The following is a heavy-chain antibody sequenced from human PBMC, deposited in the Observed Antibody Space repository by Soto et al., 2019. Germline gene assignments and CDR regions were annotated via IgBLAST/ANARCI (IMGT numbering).Heavy chain of an antibody. CDR3: DRKGYSGNFAMDV. J-gene: IGHJ6*02. CDR2: ISGHNGKA. Sequence: QVQLVQSGAEVKEPGASVTVSCKASGYTFKSYDVMWVRKAPGQGLEWMGRISGHNGKADYAENLQDRVIMTTDTSTATASIDLRGLRSDDTAVYYGDRKGYSGNFAMDVWDQGTTVTVSS. D-gene: IGHD1-26*01. CDR1: GYTFKSYD. V-gene: IGHV1-18*04.